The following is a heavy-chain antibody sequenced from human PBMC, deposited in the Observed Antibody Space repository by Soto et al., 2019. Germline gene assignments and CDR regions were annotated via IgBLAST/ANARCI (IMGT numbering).Heavy chain of an antibody. CDR3: ATLRYCSGGSCYSDDAFDI. V-gene: IGHV3-30*03. Sequence: GGSLRLSCAASGFTFSSYGMHWVRQAPGKGLEWVAVISYDGSNKYYADSVKGRFTISRENSKNTLYLQMNSLRAEDTAVYYCATLRYCSGGSCYSDDAFDIWGQGTMVTVSS. J-gene: IGHJ3*02. CDR2: ISYDGSNK. D-gene: IGHD2-15*01. CDR1: GFTFSSYG.